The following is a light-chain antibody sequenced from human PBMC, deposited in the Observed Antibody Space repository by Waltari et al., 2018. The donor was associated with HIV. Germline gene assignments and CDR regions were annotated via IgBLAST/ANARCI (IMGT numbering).Light chain of an antibody. CDR2: SNN. V-gene: IGLV1-44*01. J-gene: IGLJ2*01. Sequence: QSVLTQPPSASGTPGQGVTISCSGSGSKHGRNAVNWYRQLPGTAPKVLIYSNNQRPSGVPDRFSGSKSGTSASLAISGLQSEDDADYYCAAWDDSLNGLLFGGGTKLTVL. CDR1: GSKHGRNA. CDR3: AAWDDSLNGLL.